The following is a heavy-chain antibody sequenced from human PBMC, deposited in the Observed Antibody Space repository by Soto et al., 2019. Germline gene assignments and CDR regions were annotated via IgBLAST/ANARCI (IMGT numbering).Heavy chain of an antibody. V-gene: IGHV3-9*01. CDR1: GFTVSSNY. CDR2: ISWNSGSI. Sequence: EVQLVESGGGLIQPGGSLRLSCAASGFTVSSNYMSWVRQAPGKGLEWVSGISWNSGSIGYADSVKGRFTISRDNAKNSLYLQMNSLRAEDTALYYCAKAITYGGNWYAFDIWGQGKMVTVSS. D-gene: IGHD2-15*01. J-gene: IGHJ3*02. CDR3: AKAITYGGNWYAFDI.